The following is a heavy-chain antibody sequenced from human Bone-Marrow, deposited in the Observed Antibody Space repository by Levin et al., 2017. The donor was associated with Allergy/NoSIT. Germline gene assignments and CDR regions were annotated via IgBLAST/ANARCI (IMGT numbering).Heavy chain of an antibody. J-gene: IGHJ6*02. Sequence: GGSLRLSCAASGFAFSSSAMSWVRLAPGKGLEWVSAITGSGGSTFYADSVKGRFTIYKDNSGSTLSLQMGGLRAEDTAVYYCVKDYISYDYYGLDVWGQGTTVTVSS. CDR1: GFAFSSSA. V-gene: IGHV3-23*01. D-gene: IGHD2/OR15-2a*01. CDR2: ITGSGGST. CDR3: VKDYISYDYYGLDV.